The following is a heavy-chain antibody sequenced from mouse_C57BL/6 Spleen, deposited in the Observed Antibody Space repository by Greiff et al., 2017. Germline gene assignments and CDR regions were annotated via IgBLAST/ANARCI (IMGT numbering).Heavy chain of an antibody. CDR3: ARPGVLGRYFDV. Sequence: VQLQESGAELARPGASVKLSCKASGYTFTSYGISWVKQRTGQGLEWIGEIYPRSGNTYYNKKFKGKATLTADKSSSTAYMELRSLTSEDSAVYFCARPGVLGRYFDVWGTGTTVTVSS. CDR2: IYPRSGNT. V-gene: IGHV1-81*01. CDR1: GYTFTSYG. D-gene: IGHD4-1*01. J-gene: IGHJ1*03.